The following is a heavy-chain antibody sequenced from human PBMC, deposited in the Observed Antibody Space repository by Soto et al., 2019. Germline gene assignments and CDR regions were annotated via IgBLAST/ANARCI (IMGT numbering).Heavy chain of an antibody. V-gene: IGHV2-5*02. CDR1: GFSLTTASMG. D-gene: IGHD4-17*01. Sequence: QITLKESGPPLVRPAQTLTLTCAFSGFSLTTASMGVAWIRQPPGKALEWLALIYWDDDQRYSPSLKDRLTITKDTSRSRVVLTISNMNPEDTGTYFCAHAGDYDLLSFDHWGPGTLVTVSS. J-gene: IGHJ4*02. CDR3: AHAGDYDLLSFDH. CDR2: IYWDDDQ.